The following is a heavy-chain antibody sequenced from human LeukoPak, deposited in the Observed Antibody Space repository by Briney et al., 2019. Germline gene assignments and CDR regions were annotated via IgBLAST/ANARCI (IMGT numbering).Heavy chain of an antibody. Sequence: GGSLRLSCAASGFTFSSYWMSWVRQAPGKGLEWVANIKQDGSEKYYVDSVKGRFTISRDNAKNSLYLQMNSLRAEDTAVYYCARVDYGDYSRNYYYYMDVWGKGTTVTVSS. CDR2: IKQDGSEK. D-gene: IGHD4-17*01. CDR1: GFTFSSYW. J-gene: IGHJ6*03. V-gene: IGHV3-7*01. CDR3: ARVDYGDYSRNYYYYMDV.